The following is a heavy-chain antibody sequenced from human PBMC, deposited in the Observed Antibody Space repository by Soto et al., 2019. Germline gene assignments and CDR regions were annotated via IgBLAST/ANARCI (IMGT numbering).Heavy chain of an antibody. J-gene: IGHJ4*02. CDR1: GGSVSSGSYY. CDR3: ARLGRHMTTLTPPY. D-gene: IGHD4-17*01. CDR2: IHNSGYT. V-gene: IGHV4-61*01. Sequence: QMHLQESGPGLVKPSETLSLTCTVSGGSVSSGSYYWSWIRQPPGKGLEWIGYIHNSGYTNYIPSLKSRVTMSVDTSQNQFSLRLRSVTSADTAVYYCARLGRHMTTLTPPYWGQGTLVTVSP.